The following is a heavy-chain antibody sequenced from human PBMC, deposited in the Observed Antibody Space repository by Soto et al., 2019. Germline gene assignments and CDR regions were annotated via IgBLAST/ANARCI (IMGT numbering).Heavy chain of an antibody. Sequence: QVQLVESGGGVVQPGRSLRLSCAASGFTFSSYAMHWVRQAPGKGLEWVAVISYDGSNKYYADSVKGRFTISRDNSKNTLYLQMNSLRAEDTAVYYCARKLARAGIAAAFDPWGQGTLVTVSS. CDR2: ISYDGSNK. CDR3: ARKLARAGIAAAFDP. J-gene: IGHJ5*02. D-gene: IGHD6-13*01. CDR1: GFTFSSYA. V-gene: IGHV3-30-3*01.